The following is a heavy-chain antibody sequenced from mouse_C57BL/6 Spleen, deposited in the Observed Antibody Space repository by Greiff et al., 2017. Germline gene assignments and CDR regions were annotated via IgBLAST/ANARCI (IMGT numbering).Heavy chain of an antibody. CDR2: IHPNSGST. J-gene: IGHJ3*01. V-gene: IGHV1-64*01. CDR1: GYTFTSYW. CDR3: ARLYDGYYGGFAY. Sequence: QVQLQQPGAELVKPGASVKLSCKASGYTFTSYWMHWVKQRPGQGLEWIGMIHPNSGSTNYNEKFKSKATLTVDKSSSTAYMQLSSLTSGDSAVYYCARLYDGYYGGFAYWGQGTLVTVSA. D-gene: IGHD2-3*01.